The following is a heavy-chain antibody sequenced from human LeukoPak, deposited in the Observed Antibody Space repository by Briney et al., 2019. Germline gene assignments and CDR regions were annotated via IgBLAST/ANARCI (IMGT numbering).Heavy chain of an antibody. V-gene: IGHV3-30*02. CDR1: GFTFSSYG. CDR2: IRYDGSNK. J-gene: IGHJ4*02. D-gene: IGHD2-2*01. Sequence: GGSLRLSCAASGFTFSSYGMHWVRQAPGKGLEWVAFIRYDGSNKYYADSVKGRFTISRDNSKNTLYLQMNSLRAEDTAVYYCARRYCSTTNCYAHDYWGQGTLVTVSS. CDR3: ARRYCSTTNCYAHDY.